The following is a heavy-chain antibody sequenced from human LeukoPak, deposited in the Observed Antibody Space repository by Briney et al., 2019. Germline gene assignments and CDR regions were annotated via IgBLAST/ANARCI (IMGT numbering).Heavy chain of an antibody. CDR3: ARLLYSYGKYYFDY. D-gene: IGHD5-18*01. Sequence: LKTLSLTCTVSGGSINSYYWSWIRQPPGEGLEWIGYIYYSGSTSYNPSLKSRLTISVDTSKNQFSLKLNSVTAADTAVYYCARLLYSYGKYYFDYWGQGTLVTVSS. V-gene: IGHV4-59*01. CDR1: GGSINSYY. CDR2: IYYSGST. J-gene: IGHJ4*02.